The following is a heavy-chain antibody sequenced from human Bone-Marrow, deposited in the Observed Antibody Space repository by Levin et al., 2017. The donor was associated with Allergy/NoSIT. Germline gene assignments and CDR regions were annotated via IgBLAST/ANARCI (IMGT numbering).Heavy chain of an antibody. J-gene: IGHJ3*01. Sequence: ASVKVSCKASGYTFINKYIHWVRQAPGQGPEWMGIINPNGGSTTYSQKLQGRVTMTRDTSTNTVYMELSSLRREDTAVYYCVRDKTLTARDAFDVWGQGTMVTVSS. V-gene: IGHV1-46*04. CDR3: VRDKTLTARDAFDV. CDR1: GYTFINKY. D-gene: IGHD6-6*01. CDR2: INPNGGST.